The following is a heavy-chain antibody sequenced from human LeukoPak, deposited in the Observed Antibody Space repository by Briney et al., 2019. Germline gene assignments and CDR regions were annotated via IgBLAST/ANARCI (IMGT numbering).Heavy chain of an antibody. CDR1: GGSFSGYY. D-gene: IGHD6-13*01. J-gene: IGHJ4*02. V-gene: IGHV4-34*01. CDR2: INHSGST. Sequence: SETLSLTCAVYGGSFSGYYWSWIRQPPGKGLEWIGEINHSGSTNYNPSLKSRVTISVDTSKNQFSLKLSSVTAADTAVYYCARRYSSSWYSHSDYWGQGTLVTVSS. CDR3: ARRYSSSWYSHSDY.